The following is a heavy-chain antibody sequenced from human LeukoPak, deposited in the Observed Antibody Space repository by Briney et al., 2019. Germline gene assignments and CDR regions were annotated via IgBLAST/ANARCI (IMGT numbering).Heavy chain of an antibody. CDR1: GFSFSAYN. CDR3: ARGAGTTLDY. D-gene: IGHD1-7*01. Sequence: GGSLRLSCAASGFSFSAYNMNWVRQAPGKGLEWVASINGRGGLIYYSDSVKGRFTISRDNAHNSLDLHMNSLRVEDTAVYYCARGAGTTLDYWGQGTLVTVSS. CDR2: INGRGGLI. J-gene: IGHJ4*02. V-gene: IGHV3-48*04.